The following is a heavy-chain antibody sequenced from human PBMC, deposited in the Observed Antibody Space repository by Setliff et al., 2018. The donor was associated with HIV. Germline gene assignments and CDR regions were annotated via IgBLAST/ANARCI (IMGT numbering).Heavy chain of an antibody. V-gene: IGHV4-34*01. Sequence: SETLSLTCAVYGGSFSGYYWSWIRKPPGKGLEWIGEINHSGSTNYNPSLKSRVTISVDTSKNQFSLKLSSVTAADTAVYYCARGAIAVAGISYYYYGMDVWGQGTTVTVSS. CDR1: GGSFSGYY. CDR2: INHSGST. CDR3: ARGAIAVAGISYYYYGMDV. J-gene: IGHJ6*02. D-gene: IGHD6-19*01.